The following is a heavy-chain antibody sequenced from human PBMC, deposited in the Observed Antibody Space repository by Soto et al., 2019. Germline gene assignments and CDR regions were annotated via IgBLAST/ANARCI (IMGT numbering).Heavy chain of an antibody. CDR1: GFTFSNAW. Sequence: GGSLRLSCAASGFTFSNAWMSWVRQAPGKGLEWVGRIKSKTDGGTTDYAAPVKGRFTISRDDSKNTLYLQMNSLKTEDTAVYYCTTENDSSGDAFDIWGQGTMVTVSS. D-gene: IGHD3-22*01. CDR3: TTENDSSGDAFDI. CDR2: IKSKTDGGTT. V-gene: IGHV3-15*01. J-gene: IGHJ3*02.